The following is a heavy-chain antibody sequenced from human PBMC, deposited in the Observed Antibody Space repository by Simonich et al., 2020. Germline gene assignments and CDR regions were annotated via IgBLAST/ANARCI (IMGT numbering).Heavy chain of an antibody. Sequence: QVQLQESGPGLVKPSETLSLTCAVSGYSISSGYYWGWIRQPPGKGLEWIGSNYHIGGTYYNPSLKSRVTISVDTSKNQFSLKLSSVTAADTAVYYCARVGYSNYYYYGMDVWGQGTTVTVSS. J-gene: IGHJ6*02. V-gene: IGHV4-38-2*01. D-gene: IGHD6-13*01. CDR1: GYSISSGYY. CDR3: ARVGYSNYYYYGMDV. CDR2: NYHIGGT.